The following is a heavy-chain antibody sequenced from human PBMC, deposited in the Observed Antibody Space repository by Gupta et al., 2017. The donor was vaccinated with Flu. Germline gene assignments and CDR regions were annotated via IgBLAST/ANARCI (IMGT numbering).Heavy chain of an antibody. D-gene: IGHD2-15*01. V-gene: IGHV1-18*01. CDR1: GYSVSSYG. CDR2: ISYNGDT. J-gene: IGHJ4*02. Sequence: VKKPGASVKVACKASGYSVSSYGFTWVRQAPGQGLEWMGWISYNGDTNYAQKLQGRVTMTADITTNTAYMELRSLRSDDTAVYYCARVVAAPDRFDDGGQGTLVTVYS. CDR3: ARVVAAPDRFDD.